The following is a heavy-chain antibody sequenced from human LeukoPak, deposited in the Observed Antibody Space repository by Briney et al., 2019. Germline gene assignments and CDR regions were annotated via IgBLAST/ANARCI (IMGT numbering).Heavy chain of an antibody. J-gene: IGHJ4*02. D-gene: IGHD3-10*01. Sequence: GGSLRLSCAASGFTFSSYSMNWVRQAPGKGLEWVSSISSSSSYVYYADSVKGRFTISRDNAKNSLYLQMNSLRAEDTAVYYCARDCWDYGSGSYCGIDYWGQGTLVTVSS. CDR1: GFTFSSYS. CDR3: ARDCWDYGSGSYCGIDY. V-gene: IGHV3-21*03. CDR2: ISSSSSYV.